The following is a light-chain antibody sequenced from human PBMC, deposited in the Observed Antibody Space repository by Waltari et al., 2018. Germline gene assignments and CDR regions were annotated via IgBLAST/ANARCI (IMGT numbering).Light chain of an antibody. CDR1: QSVSSNY. V-gene: IGKV3-20*01. CDR2: GAS. Sequence: EIVLTQSPGILSSSPGERATLSCRASQSVSSNYLAWYQQKVGQAPRLLIFGASNMVTGIPDRFSGSGSGTDFTLTISRLESEDFTVYYCQQYGSSPWTFVQGTKVEI. CDR3: QQYGSSPWT. J-gene: IGKJ1*01.